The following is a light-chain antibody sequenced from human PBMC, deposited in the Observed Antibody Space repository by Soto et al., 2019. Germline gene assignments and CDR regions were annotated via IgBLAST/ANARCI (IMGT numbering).Light chain of an antibody. Sequence: EIVLTQSPATLSLSPGERATLSCRASQSVSNYLGWYQQRPGQAPRLLIYDASNRATGTPARFSGSGSGTDFTLTISSLEPEHFAIYYCQQRANWPPLTFGGGTKVEMK. J-gene: IGKJ4*01. CDR3: QQRANWPPLT. CDR2: DAS. V-gene: IGKV3-11*01. CDR1: QSVSNY.